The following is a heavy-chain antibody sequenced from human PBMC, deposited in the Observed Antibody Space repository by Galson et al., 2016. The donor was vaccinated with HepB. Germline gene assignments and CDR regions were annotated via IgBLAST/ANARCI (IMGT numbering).Heavy chain of an antibody. CDR3: ARVAYYYDSSGYYHNWFDP. Sequence: TLSLTCAVSGGSISSGGYSWSWIRQPPGKGLEWIGYIYHSGSTYYNPSLKSRVTISVDRSKNQFSLKLSSVTAADTAVYYCARVAYYYDSSGYYHNWFDPWGQGTLVTVSS. J-gene: IGHJ5*02. CDR1: GGSISSGGYS. D-gene: IGHD3-22*01. CDR2: IYHSGST. V-gene: IGHV4-30-2*01.